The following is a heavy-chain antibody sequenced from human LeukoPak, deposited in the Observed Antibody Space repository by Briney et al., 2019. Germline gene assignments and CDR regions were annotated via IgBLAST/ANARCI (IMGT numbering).Heavy chain of an antibody. CDR1: GGSISSGGYS. J-gene: IGHJ4*02. CDR3: ARGYDFWSGYYEGPFDY. CDR2: IYHSGST. V-gene: IGHV4-30-2*01. Sequence: SETLSLTCAVSGGSISSGGYSWSWIRQPPGKGLEWIGYIYHSGSTYYDPSLKSRVTISVDRSKNQFSLKLGSVTAADTAVYYCARGYDFWSGYYEGPFDYWGQGTLVTVSS. D-gene: IGHD3-3*01.